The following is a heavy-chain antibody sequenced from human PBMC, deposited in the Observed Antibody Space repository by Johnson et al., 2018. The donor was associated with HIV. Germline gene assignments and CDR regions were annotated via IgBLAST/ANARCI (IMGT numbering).Heavy chain of an antibody. D-gene: IGHD4-17*01. J-gene: IGHJ3*02. V-gene: IGHV3-30*04. CDR1: GFAFSSYA. CDR3: ARGLIDYGDSQAFDI. CDR2: ISYDGRDA. Sequence: QVQLVESGGGVVQPGTSLRLSCTASGFAFSSYALHWVRQAPGKGLEWVAVISYDGRDAYYADAVQGRLPISRDNSKNTLYLQMNSLRAEDTAVYYCARGLIDYGDSQAFDIWGQGTMVTVSS.